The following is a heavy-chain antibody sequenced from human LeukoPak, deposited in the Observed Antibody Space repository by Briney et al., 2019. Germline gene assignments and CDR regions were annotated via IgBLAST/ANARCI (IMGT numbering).Heavy chain of an antibody. J-gene: IGHJ3*02. CDR1: GYSISSGYY. CDR3: ASPYYDILTGYTDDAFDI. V-gene: IGHV4-38-2*02. CDR2: INHSGST. Sequence: PSETLSLTCTVSGYSISSGYYWSWIRQPPGKGLEWIGEINHSGSTNYNPSLKSRVTISVDTSKNQFSLKLSSVTAADTAVYYCASPYYDILTGYTDDAFDIWGQGTMVTVSS. D-gene: IGHD3-9*01.